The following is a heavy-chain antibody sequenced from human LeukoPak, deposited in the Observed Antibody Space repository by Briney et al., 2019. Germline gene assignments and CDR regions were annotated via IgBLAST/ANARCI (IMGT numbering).Heavy chain of an antibody. V-gene: IGHV3-7*01. D-gene: IGHD3-10*01. Sequence: PGGSLRLSCAASGFTFSSYMMTWVRQAPGKGLEWVANIKQDGSEKYYVDSVKGRFTISGDNAKNSLYLQMNSLRAEDTAVYYCARDGDLITMVREFDYWGQGTLVTVSS. CDR2: IKQDGSEK. CDR3: ARDGDLITMVREFDY. J-gene: IGHJ4*02. CDR1: GFTFSSYM.